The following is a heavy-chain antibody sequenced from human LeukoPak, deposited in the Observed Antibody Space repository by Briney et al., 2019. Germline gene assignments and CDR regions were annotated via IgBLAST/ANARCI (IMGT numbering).Heavy chain of an antibody. V-gene: IGHV3-23*01. D-gene: IGHD2-2*01. CDR1: GFTFSSYA. CDR3: AKAVVPALENWFDP. CDR2: ISGSGGST. J-gene: IGHJ5*02. Sequence: GGSLRLSCAASGFTFSSYAMSWVRQAPGKGLEWVSAISGSGGSTYYADSVKGRFTISRDNSKNTLYLQMSSLRAEDTAVYYCAKAVVPALENWFDPWGQGTLVTVSS.